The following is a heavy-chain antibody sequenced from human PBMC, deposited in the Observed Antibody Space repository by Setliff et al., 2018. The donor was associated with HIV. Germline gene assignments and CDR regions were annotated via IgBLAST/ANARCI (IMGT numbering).Heavy chain of an antibody. J-gene: IGHJ3*02. CDR1: GFAFRNYG. D-gene: IGHD2-21*02. CDR3: ASSNVVVVTASVSDAFDI. Sequence: GGSLRLSCAASGFAFRNYGMHWVRQAPGKGLEWVAFIRLDGSDKFYADSVKGRFTISRDNAKNTLFLQMNSLRAEDTAVYYCASSNVVVVTASVSDAFDIWGQGTMVTVSS. V-gene: IGHV3-30*02. CDR2: IRLDGSDK.